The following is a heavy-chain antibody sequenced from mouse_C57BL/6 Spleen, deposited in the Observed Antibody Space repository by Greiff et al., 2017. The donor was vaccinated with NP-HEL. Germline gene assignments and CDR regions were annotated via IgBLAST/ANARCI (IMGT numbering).Heavy chain of an antibody. V-gene: IGHV5-9*01. CDR1: GFTFSSYT. CDR2: ISGGGGNT. Sequence: EVKLVESGGGLVKPGGSLKLSCAASGFTFSSYTMSWVRQTPEKRLEWVATISGGGGNTYYPDSVKGRFTISRDNAKNTLYLQMSSLRSEDTALYYRARHGVITTVYYFDYWGQGTTLTVSS. CDR3: ARHGVITTVYYFDY. J-gene: IGHJ2*01. D-gene: IGHD1-1*01.